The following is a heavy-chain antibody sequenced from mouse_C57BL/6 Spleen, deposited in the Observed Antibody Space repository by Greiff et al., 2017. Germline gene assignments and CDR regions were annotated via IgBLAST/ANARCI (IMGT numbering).Heavy chain of an antibody. CDR2: IWTGGGT. J-gene: IGHJ4*01. CDR3: ARNSGQTGYYAMDY. Sequence: VQRVESGPGLVAPSQSLSISCTVSGFSLASYAISWVRQPPGQGLEWLGVIWTGGGTNYNSALKPRLNISNDNSTSPVFLKMNILQTNDTARYYCARNSGQTGYYAMDYWGQGTSVTVSS. V-gene: IGHV2-9-1*01. CDR1: GFSLASYA. D-gene: IGHD4-1*01.